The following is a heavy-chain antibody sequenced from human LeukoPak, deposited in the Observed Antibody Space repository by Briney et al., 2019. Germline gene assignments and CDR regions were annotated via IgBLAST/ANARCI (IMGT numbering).Heavy chain of an antibody. J-gene: IGHJ6*02. CDR2: IIPILGIA. V-gene: IGHV1-69*04. D-gene: IGHD2-21*02. CDR3: ATSPIVVVTATYYYYYGMDV. Sequence: ASVKVSCKASGGTFSSYAISWVRQAPGQGLEWMGRIIPILGIANYAQKFQGRVTITADKSTSTAYMELSSLRSEDTAVYYCATSPIVVVTATYYYYYGMDVWGQGTTVTVSS. CDR1: GGTFSSYA.